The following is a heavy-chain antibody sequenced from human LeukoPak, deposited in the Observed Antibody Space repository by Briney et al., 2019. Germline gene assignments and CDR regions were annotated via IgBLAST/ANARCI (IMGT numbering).Heavy chain of an antibody. J-gene: IGHJ4*02. CDR1: GFTFSTYW. V-gene: IGHV3-7*01. CDR2: INQDGGVR. D-gene: IGHD1-14*01. CDR3: ATIKPEPVDAWSGTFDS. Sequence: PGGSLRLSCAASGFTFSTYWMTWLREAPGKGLEWVANINQDGGVRHYVHSVRGRFAVSRDNPKKSVSLQMNSLRADDTAIYYCATIKPEPVDAWSGTFDSWGQGTLVTVSS.